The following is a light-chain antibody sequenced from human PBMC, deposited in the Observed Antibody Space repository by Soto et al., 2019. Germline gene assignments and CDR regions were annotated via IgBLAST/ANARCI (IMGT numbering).Light chain of an antibody. J-gene: IGKJ1*01. Sequence: EIVMTQSPATLSVSPGERATLSCRASQNIRSNLAWYQQKPGQAPRLLIYGASTRATDIPARFSGSESGTEFTLTVSSLQSEDFAVYYCQQYSNWPRTFGQGTKVEIK. CDR3: QQYSNWPRT. CDR2: GAS. V-gene: IGKV3-15*01. CDR1: QNIRSN.